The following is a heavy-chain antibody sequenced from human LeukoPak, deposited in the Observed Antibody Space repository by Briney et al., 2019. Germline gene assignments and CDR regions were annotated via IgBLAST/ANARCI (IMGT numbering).Heavy chain of an antibody. CDR3: ARDGPTKTIDY. CDR2: ISSSCSYI. CDR1: GFTFSSYS. J-gene: IGHJ4*02. Sequence: GGSLRLSCEASGFTFSSYSMNWVRQAPGKGLEWVSSISSSCSYIYYADSVKGRFTISRDNAKNSLYLQMNSLRAEDTAVYYCARDGPTKTIDYWGQGTLVTVSS. D-gene: IGHD1-1*01. V-gene: IGHV3-21*01.